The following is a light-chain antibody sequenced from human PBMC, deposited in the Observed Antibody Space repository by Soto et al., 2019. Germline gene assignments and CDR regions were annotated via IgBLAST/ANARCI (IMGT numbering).Light chain of an antibody. V-gene: IGKV3-11*01. CDR3: QQRYNWRLT. J-gene: IGKJ4*01. CDR1: QSVGGS. Sequence: VLTQSPSTLSLSPGERATLSCRASQSVGGSLAWYQQKPGQAPRLLIYDVSNRATGIPARFSGGVSGTDFTLTISSLEPEDFAVYYCQQRYNWRLTFGGGTKVEIK. CDR2: DVS.